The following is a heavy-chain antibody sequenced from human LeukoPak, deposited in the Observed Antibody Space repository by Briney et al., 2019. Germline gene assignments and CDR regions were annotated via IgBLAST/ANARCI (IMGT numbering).Heavy chain of an antibody. D-gene: IGHD3-22*01. Sequence: SETLSLTCTVSGGSISSYYWNWMRQPPGKGLEWIGYIYDTGSSSYNPSLKSRVTISVDTSKNQFSLKVRSVPAADTAVYYCARGVYNDISGYYPDYWGQGTLVTVSS. J-gene: IGHJ4*02. V-gene: IGHV4-59*01. CDR3: ARGVYNDISGYYPDY. CDR2: IYDTGSS. CDR1: GGSISSYY.